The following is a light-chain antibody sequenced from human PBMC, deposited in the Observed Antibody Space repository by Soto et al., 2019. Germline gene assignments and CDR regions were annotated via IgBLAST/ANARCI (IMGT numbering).Light chain of an antibody. Sequence: QSALTQPPSASGSPGQSVTISCTGNSSDVGAYDYVSWYQQHPGKAPKLMIYEINKRPSGVPDRFSGSKSGNTASLTVSGLQAEHEADYYCSSFAGSNNFPYVFGTGTKLTVL. V-gene: IGLV2-8*01. CDR3: SSFAGSNNFPYV. CDR1: SSDVGAYDY. J-gene: IGLJ1*01. CDR2: EIN.